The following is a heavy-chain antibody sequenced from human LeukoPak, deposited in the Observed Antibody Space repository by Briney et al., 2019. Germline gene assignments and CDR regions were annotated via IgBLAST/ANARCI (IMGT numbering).Heavy chain of an antibody. J-gene: IGHJ3*02. CDR3: ARDPSPAAMPDDAFDI. V-gene: IGHV3-48*03. D-gene: IGHD2-2*01. Sequence: AGGSLRLSCAASGFTFSSYEMNWVRQAPGKGLEWVSYISSSGSTIYYADSVKGRFTISRDNAKNSLYLQMNSLRAEDTAVYYCARDPSPAAMPDDAFDIWGQGTMVTVSS. CDR1: GFTFSSYE. CDR2: ISSSGSTI.